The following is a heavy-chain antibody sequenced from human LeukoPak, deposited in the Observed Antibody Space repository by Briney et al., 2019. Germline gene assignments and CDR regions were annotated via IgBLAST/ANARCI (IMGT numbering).Heavy chain of an antibody. Sequence: SETLSLTCAVYGGSFSGYYWSWIRQPPGKGLEWIGEINHSGSTNYNPSLKSRVTISVDTSKNQFSLKLSSVTAADTAVYYCAREGFFPFLEVFNLVDPRGQGTL. D-gene: IGHD3-3*02. CDR1: GGSFSGYY. V-gene: IGHV4-34*01. CDR3: AREGFFPFLEVFNLVDP. J-gene: IGHJ5*01. CDR2: INHSGST.